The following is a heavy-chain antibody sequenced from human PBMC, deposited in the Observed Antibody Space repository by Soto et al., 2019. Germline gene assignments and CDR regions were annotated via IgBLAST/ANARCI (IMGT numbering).Heavy chain of an antibody. CDR3: ARTTYYYGSGSYAEYFQH. Sequence: SETLSLTCAVYGGSFSGYYWTWIRQPPGTGLEWIGEINHSGSTNYNPSLKSRVTISVDTSKNQFSLKLSSVTAADTAVYYCARTTYYYGSGSYAEYFQHWGQGTLVTVSS. V-gene: IGHV4-34*01. CDR1: GGSFSGYY. J-gene: IGHJ1*01. CDR2: INHSGST. D-gene: IGHD3-10*01.